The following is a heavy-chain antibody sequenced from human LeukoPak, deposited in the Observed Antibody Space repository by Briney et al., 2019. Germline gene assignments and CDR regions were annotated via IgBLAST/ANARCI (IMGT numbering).Heavy chain of an antibody. J-gene: IGHJ4*02. CDR2: INLNSGDT. CDR3: ARDSASLPATFFAY. D-gene: IGHD2-15*01. Sequence: ASVKVSCEASGYTFTSYYMHWVRQAPGQGLEWVGWINLNSGDTKYAQKFQGRVTMTRDTSISTADMELSRLRSDDTAVYYCARDSASLPATFFAYWGQGSPVSVSS. CDR1: GYTFTSYY. V-gene: IGHV1-2*02.